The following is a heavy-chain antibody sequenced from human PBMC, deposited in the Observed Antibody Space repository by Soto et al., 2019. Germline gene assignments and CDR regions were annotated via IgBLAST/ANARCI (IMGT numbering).Heavy chain of an antibody. D-gene: IGHD1-26*01. CDR1: GDSVSTDRYF. CDR3: ARIVVGATVDL. CDR2: ISYTGDT. J-gene: IGHJ5*02. V-gene: IGHV4-61*01. Sequence: SETLSLTCSVSGDSVSTDRYFWTWIRQPPGKGLEWIEYISYTGDTNYNPSLKSRVTISIDTSRNQFSLTLTSVTAADTAVYFCARIVVGATVDLWGQGSLVTVSS.